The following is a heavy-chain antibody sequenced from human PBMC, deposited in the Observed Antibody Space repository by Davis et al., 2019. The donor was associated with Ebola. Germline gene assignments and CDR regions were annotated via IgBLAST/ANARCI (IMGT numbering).Heavy chain of an antibody. CDR2: VSGSGASK. J-gene: IGHJ4*02. CDR1: GFTFNNYV. Sequence: GGSLRLSCAASGFTFNNYVMSWVRQAPGKGLEWVSGVSGSGASKFYADSVKGRLTISRDNSKNMVYLQMNSLRAEDTAVYYCAKELTTVVTWGGYYWGQGTLVTVSS. CDR3: AKELTTVVTWGGYY. D-gene: IGHD4-23*01. V-gene: IGHV3-23*01.